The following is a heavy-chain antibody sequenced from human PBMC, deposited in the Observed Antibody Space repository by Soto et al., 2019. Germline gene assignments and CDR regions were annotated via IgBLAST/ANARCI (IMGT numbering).Heavy chain of an antibody. CDR3: AREYYYDSSGYLDY. V-gene: IGHV3-30-3*01. J-gene: IGHJ4*02. CDR2: ISYDGSNK. CDR1: GFTFSSYA. D-gene: IGHD3-22*01. Sequence: QVQLVESGGGVVQPGRSLRLSCAASGFTFSSYAMHWVRQAPGKGLEWVAVISYDGSNKYYADSVKGRFTISRDNSKNTLYLQMNSLRAEDTAVYYWAREYYYDSSGYLDYWGQGTLVTVSS.